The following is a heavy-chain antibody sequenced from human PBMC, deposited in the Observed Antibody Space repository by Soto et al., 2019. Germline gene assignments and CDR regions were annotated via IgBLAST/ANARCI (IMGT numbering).Heavy chain of an antibody. CDR2: IYYSGST. J-gene: IGHJ4*02. CDR3: ARRARPMGCSGGSCYDPSFDY. Sequence: QLQLQESGPGLVKPSETLSLTCTVSGGSISSSSYYWGWIRQPPGKGLEWIGSIYYSGSTYYNPSLKSRVTISVDTSKNHFSLKLSSVTAADTAVYYCARRARPMGCSGGSCYDPSFDYWGQGTLVTVSS. V-gene: IGHV4-39*01. D-gene: IGHD2-15*01. CDR1: GGSISSSSYY.